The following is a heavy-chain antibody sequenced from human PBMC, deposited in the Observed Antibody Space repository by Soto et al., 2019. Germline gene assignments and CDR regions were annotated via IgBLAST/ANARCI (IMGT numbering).Heavy chain of an antibody. D-gene: IGHD4-17*01. V-gene: IGHV3-30*03. J-gene: IGHJ4*02. CDR2: ISDDGSNT. CDR1: GFTFSTYG. Sequence: QVQLVESGGGVVQPGRSLRLSCAASGFTFSTYGMNWVRQPPGKGLEWVAVISDDGSNTYYADSVKGRFTISRDNSKNTLYLQMNSLRAEDTAVYYCAVNLRSTVTKSSFDYWGQGTLLIVSS. CDR3: AVNLRSTVTKSSFDY.